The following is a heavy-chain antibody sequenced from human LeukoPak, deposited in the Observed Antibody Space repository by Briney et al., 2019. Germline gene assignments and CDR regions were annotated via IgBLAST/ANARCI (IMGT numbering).Heavy chain of an antibody. CDR3: ATGIAVAAPAVDY. CDR2: ISAYNGNT. D-gene: IGHD6-19*01. V-gene: IGHV1-18*04. Sequence: GASVKVSCKASGYTFTGYYMHWVRQAPGQGLEWMGWISAYNGNTNYAQKLQGRVTMTTDTSTSTAYMELRSLRSDDTAVYYCATGIAVAAPAVDYWGQGTLVTASS. J-gene: IGHJ4*02. CDR1: GYTFTGYY.